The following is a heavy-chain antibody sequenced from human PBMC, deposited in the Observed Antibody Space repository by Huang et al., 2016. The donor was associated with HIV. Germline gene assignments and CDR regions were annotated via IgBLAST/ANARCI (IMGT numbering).Heavy chain of an antibody. D-gene: IGHD3-3*01. CDR2: ISHDESNN. CDR3: ARGALRFLEWLWNFDY. J-gene: IGHJ4*02. Sequence: QVQLVESGGGVVQPGRSLRLSCTASGFTFSDYALHWVRKAPGKGLEWVAVISHDESNNFYADAVKGRFTISRDNSRNTLYLQMNSLRPEDTAMYYCARGALRFLEWLWNFDYWGQGTLVTVSS. V-gene: IGHV3-30*04. CDR1: GFTFSDYA.